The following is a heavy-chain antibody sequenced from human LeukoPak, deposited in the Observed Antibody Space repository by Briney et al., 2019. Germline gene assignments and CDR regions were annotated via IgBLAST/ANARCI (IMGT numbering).Heavy chain of an antibody. CDR3: ARSAGLASIAAAGNDY. J-gene: IGHJ4*02. Sequence: GASVKVSCKASGYTFTSYGISWVRQAPGQGLEWMGWISAYNGNTNYAQKLQGRVTMTTDTSTSTAYMELRSLRSDDAAVYYCARSAGLASIAAAGNDYWGQGTLVTVSS. CDR2: ISAYNGNT. V-gene: IGHV1-18*01. CDR1: GYTFTSYG. D-gene: IGHD6-13*01.